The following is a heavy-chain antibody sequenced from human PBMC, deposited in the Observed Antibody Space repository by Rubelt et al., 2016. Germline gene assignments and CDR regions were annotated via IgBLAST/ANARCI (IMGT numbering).Heavy chain of an antibody. Sequence: VVHGGGLVEPGGSLRLSCAASGFTFSNAWMSWVRQAPGKGLEWVGRIKSNTDGGTTDYAAPVKGRFTISRDDSKNTLYLQMNSLKTEDTAVYYFTTSITIFVRGDYWGQGTLVTVSS. D-gene: IGHD3-3*01. V-gene: IGHV3-15*01. CDR3: TTSITIFVRGDY. CDR2: IKSNTDGGTT. J-gene: IGHJ4*02. CDR1: GFTFSNAW.